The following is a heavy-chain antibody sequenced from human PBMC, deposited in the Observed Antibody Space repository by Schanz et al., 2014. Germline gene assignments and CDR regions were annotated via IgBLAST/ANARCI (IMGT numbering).Heavy chain of an antibody. V-gene: IGHV3-33*06. CDR2: IWYDGSNK. CDR3: AKEKGDCSSTSCSYYFDY. CDR1: GFTFGDYW. D-gene: IGHD2-2*01. Sequence: VQLVESGGGLVQPGGSLRLSCAASGFTFGDYWMHWVRQSPGKGLEWVAVIWYDGSNKYYADSVKGRFTISRDNSKNTLYLQMNSLRAEDTAVYYCAKEKGDCSSTSCSYYFDYWGQGTLVTVSS. J-gene: IGHJ4*02.